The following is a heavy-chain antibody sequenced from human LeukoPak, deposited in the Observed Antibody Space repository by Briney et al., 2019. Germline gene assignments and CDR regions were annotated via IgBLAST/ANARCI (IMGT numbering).Heavy chain of an antibody. CDR2: IYHSGST. D-gene: IGHD3-16*01. Sequence: SETLSLTCAVSGGSISSSNWWSWVRQPPGKGLEWIGEIYHSGSTNYNPSLKSRVTISVDKSENQFSLKLSSVTAADTAVYYCARVPLDDAFDIWGQGTMVTVSS. CDR1: GGSISSSNW. CDR3: ARVPLDDAFDI. V-gene: IGHV4-4*02. J-gene: IGHJ3*02.